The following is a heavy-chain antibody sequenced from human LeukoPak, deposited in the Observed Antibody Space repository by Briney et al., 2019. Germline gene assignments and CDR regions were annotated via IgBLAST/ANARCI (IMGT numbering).Heavy chain of an antibody. CDR2: IYYSGST. J-gene: IGHJ4*02. Sequence: SETLSLTCTVSGGSISSSSYYWGWIRQPPGKGLEWIGSIYYSGSTYYNPSLKSRVTISVDTSKNQFSLKLSSVTAADTAVYYCARHAFASPLDIWGQGTVVTVSS. CDR3: ARHAFASPLDI. V-gene: IGHV4-39*01. D-gene: IGHD2-21*01. CDR1: GGSISSSSYY.